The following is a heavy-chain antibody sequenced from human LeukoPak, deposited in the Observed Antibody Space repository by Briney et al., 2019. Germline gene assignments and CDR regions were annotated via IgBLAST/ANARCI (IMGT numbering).Heavy chain of an antibody. CDR2: IYYSGST. D-gene: IGHD3-10*01. J-gene: IGHJ5*02. CDR3: ARGRARRAITMVRGVMRWFDP. CDR1: GGSISSSSYY. V-gene: IGHV4-39*07. Sequence: PSETLSLTCTVSGGSISSSSYYWGWIRQPPGKGLEWIGSIYYSGSTYYNPSLKSRVTISVDTSKNQFSLKLSSVTAADTAVYYCARGRARRAITMVRGVMRWFDPWGQGTLVTVSS.